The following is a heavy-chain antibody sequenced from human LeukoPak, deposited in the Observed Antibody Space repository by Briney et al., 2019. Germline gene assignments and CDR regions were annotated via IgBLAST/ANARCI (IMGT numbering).Heavy chain of an antibody. Sequence: SETLSLTCAVYGGSFSGYYWSWIRQPPGKGLEWIGEINHSGSTNYNPSLKSRVTISVDTSKNQFSLKLSSVTAADTAVYYCARGRGYQLLYWGQGNLVTVSS. V-gene: IGHV4-34*01. D-gene: IGHD2-2*01. CDR3: ARGRGYQLLY. J-gene: IGHJ4*02. CDR1: GGSFSGYY. CDR2: INHSGST.